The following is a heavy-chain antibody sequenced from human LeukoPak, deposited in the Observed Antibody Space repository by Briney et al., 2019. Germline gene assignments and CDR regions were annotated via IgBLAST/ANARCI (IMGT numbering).Heavy chain of an antibody. Sequence: SCKASGYTFTGYYIHWVRQAPGKGLEWVAVISYDGSNKYYADSVKGRFTISRDNSKNTPYLQINSLRPEDTAVYYCARDSRFCNSPDCYRSDAFDIWGQGTVVTVSS. D-gene: IGHD2-2*02. CDR2: ISYDGSNK. CDR3: ARDSRFCNSPDCYRSDAFDI. CDR1: GYTFTGYY. J-gene: IGHJ3*02. V-gene: IGHV3-30-3*01.